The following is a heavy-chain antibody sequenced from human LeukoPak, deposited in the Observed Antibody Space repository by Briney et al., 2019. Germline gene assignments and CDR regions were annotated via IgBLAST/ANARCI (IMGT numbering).Heavy chain of an antibody. Sequence: GGSLRLSCAASGFTFNSFDMYWVRQTPGKGLEWVAVISYDGSNKYYADSVKGRFTISRDNSKNTPYLQMNSLRAEDTAVYYCARDSDYYGSGTPDYWGQGTLVTVSS. CDR3: ARDSDYYGSGTPDY. J-gene: IGHJ4*02. CDR1: GFTFNSFD. CDR2: ISYDGSNK. D-gene: IGHD3-10*01. V-gene: IGHV3-30*19.